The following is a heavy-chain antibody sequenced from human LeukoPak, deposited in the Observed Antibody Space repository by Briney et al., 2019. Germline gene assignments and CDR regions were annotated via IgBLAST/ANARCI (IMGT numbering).Heavy chain of an antibody. CDR3: SRDSARRDGYNFDY. CDR2: ISSSSSYI. J-gene: IGHJ4*02. CDR1: GFTFSSYS. D-gene: IGHD5-24*01. Sequence: PGGSLRLSCAASGFTFSSYSMNWVRQAPGKGLEWVSSISSSSSYIYYADSVKGRFTISRDNAKNSLYLQMNTLRAEDTALYYCSRDSARRDGYNFDYWGQGTLVTVSS. V-gene: IGHV3-21*01.